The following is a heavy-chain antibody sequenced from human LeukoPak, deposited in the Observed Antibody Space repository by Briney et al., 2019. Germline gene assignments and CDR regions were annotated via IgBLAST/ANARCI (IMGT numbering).Heavy chain of an antibody. V-gene: IGHV4-31*11. CDR3: ARDKVRPDYYGSGSQGEYFQH. J-gene: IGHJ1*01. CDR2: IYYSGST. D-gene: IGHD3-10*01. CDR1: GGSFSGYY. Sequence: SETLSLTCAVSGGSFSGYYWSWIRQPPGKGLEWIGYIYYSGSTYYTPSLKSRLTISLDTSKNQFSLKLTSVTAADTAVYYCARDKVRPDYYGSGSQGEYFQHWGQGTLVTVSS.